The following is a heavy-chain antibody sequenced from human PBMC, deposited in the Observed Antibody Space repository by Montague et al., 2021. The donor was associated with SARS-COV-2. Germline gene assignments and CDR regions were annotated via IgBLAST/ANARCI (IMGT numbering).Heavy chain of an antibody. CDR2: IXXXXDX. Sequence: VKPTQTLTLTCTFSGFSLTTNDMCVTWIRQPPGKSLEWLALIXXXXDXYYGKSLKTRLTISRDTSKNQVALTMTNMDPVDTATYYCARSSGANSGSWYFDLWGRGTLVTVSS. J-gene: IGHJ2*01. CDR1: GFSLTTNDMC. D-gene: IGHD4-23*01. V-gene: IGHV2-70*01. CDR3: ARSSGANSGSWYFDL.